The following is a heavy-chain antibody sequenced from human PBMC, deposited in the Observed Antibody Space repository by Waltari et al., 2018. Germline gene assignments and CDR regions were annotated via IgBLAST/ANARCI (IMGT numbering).Heavy chain of an antibody. J-gene: IGHJ4*02. CDR3: QRGDY. Sequence: EVQLVESVGGLVQPGGSLRLSCAASGFTFSNFWMSWARQAPGKGLGWVANINQEGSGEYYVDSVKGRFTISRDNAKNSLYLQMNSLRAEDTAVYYCQRGDYWGQGTLVTVSS. CDR2: INQEGSGE. V-gene: IGHV3-7*04. CDR1: GFTFSNFW.